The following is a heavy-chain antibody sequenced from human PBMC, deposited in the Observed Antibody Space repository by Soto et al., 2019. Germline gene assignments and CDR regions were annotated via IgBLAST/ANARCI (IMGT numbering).Heavy chain of an antibody. V-gene: IGHV3-30*18. CDR3: AKEGYSGYDFVY. Sequence: QVQLVESGGGVVQPGRSLRLSCAASGFTFSSCGMHWVRQAPGKGLEWVAVISYDGRNKYYADSVKGRFTISRDNSKNTLYLQMNSLRAEDTAVYYCAKEGYSGYDFVYWGQGTLVTVSS. CDR1: GFTFSSCG. CDR2: ISYDGRNK. J-gene: IGHJ4*02. D-gene: IGHD5-12*01.